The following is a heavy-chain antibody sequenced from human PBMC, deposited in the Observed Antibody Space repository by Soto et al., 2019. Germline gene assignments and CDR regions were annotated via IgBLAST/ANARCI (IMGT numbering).Heavy chain of an antibody. CDR1: GLTFSSYS. V-gene: IGHV3-48*02. Sequence: GGSLRLSCAASGLTFSSYSMNWVRQAPGKGLEWVSYISSSSSTIYYADSVKGRFTISRDNAKNSLYLQMNSLRDEDTAVYYCARDRPYYDFWSGFSGRVPSYGMDVWGQGTTVTVSS. D-gene: IGHD3-3*01. CDR3: ARDRPYYDFWSGFSGRVPSYGMDV. J-gene: IGHJ6*02. CDR2: ISSSSSTI.